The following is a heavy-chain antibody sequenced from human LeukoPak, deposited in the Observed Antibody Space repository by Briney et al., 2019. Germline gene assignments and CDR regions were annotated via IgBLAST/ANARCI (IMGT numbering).Heavy chain of an antibody. CDR2: ISSSGGST. CDR3: ARDPNYYYYYYMDV. CDR1: GFTFSSYG. J-gene: IGHJ6*03. V-gene: IGHV3-23*01. Sequence: PGGSLRLSCAASGFTFSSYGMSWVRKAPGKGLEWVSAISSSGGSTFYTDSVKGRFTISSDNSKNTLYLQLNSLRPEDTALYYCARDPNYYYYYYMDVWGKGTTVTVSS.